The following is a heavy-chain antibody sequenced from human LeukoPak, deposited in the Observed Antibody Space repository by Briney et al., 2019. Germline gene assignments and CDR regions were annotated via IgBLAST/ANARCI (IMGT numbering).Heavy chain of an antibody. CDR2: IDDSGST. CDR1: GGSVSSSSYF. CDR3: ARLGPRNSSGYYYY. V-gene: IGHV4-39*01. Sequence: SQTLSLTCTVSGGSVSSSSYFWGWIRQPPGKGLDWIGSIDDSGSTYYNPSLKSRVTISVDTSKNQFSLRLSSVTAADTAVYYCARLGPRNSSGYYYYWGQGTLVTVSS. J-gene: IGHJ4*02. D-gene: IGHD3-22*01.